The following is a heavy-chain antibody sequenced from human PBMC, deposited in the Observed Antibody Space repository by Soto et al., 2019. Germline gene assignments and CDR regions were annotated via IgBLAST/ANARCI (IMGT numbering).Heavy chain of an antibody. CDR1: GYTFTSYA. CDR3: ARDTSNYYVSSGYILGGNYFDY. CDR2: INAGNGNT. J-gene: IGHJ4*02. V-gene: IGHV1-3*01. D-gene: IGHD3-22*01. Sequence: RASVKVSCKASGYTFTSYAMHWVRQAPGQRLEWMGWINAGNGNTKYSQKFQGRVTITRDTSASTAYMELSSLRSEDTAVYYCARDTSNYYVSSGYILGGNYFDYWGQGTLVTVSS.